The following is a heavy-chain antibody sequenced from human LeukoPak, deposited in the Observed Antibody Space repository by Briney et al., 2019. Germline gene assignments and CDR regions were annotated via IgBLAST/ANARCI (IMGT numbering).Heavy chain of an antibody. D-gene: IGHD1-26*01. J-gene: IGHJ4*02. V-gene: IGHV3-74*01. CDR2: IKSDGST. CDR1: GFTFSTYW. CDR3: AREMSGSYDY. Sequence: GGSLRLSCGASGFTFSTYWMHWVRQPPGKGLVWVSRIKSDGSTIYADSVEGRFSISRDKAKNTLYLQTNSLRAEDTAVYYCAREMSGSYDYWGQGTLVTVSS.